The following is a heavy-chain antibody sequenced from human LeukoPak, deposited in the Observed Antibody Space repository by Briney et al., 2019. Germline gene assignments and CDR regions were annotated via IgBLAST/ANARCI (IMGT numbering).Heavy chain of an antibody. CDR2: ISGSGGST. V-gene: IGHV3-23*01. Sequence: GGSLRLSCAASGFTFSSYAMSWVRQAPGKGLEWVSAISGSGGSTYYADSVKGRFTISRDNSKNTLYLQMNSLRAEDTAVYYCARHGVGVITNHFDYWGQGTLVTVSS. CDR1: GFTFSSYA. D-gene: IGHD3-22*01. CDR3: ARHGVGVITNHFDY. J-gene: IGHJ4*02.